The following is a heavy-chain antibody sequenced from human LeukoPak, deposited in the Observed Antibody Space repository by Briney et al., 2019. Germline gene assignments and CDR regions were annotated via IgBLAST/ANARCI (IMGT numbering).Heavy chain of an antibody. V-gene: IGHV4-39*07. Sequence: PSETLSLTCIVSGGSISSSIYYWAWVRQPPRKGLEWIGTVFYNGATQYSPSLRSRVTISIDTSTNQFSLKLISVTAADTALYYCARHGVGRGGDFDYWGQGTLVTVSS. D-gene: IGHD3-10*01. CDR2: VFYNGAT. CDR1: GGSISSSIYY. J-gene: IGHJ4*02. CDR3: ARHGVGRGGDFDY.